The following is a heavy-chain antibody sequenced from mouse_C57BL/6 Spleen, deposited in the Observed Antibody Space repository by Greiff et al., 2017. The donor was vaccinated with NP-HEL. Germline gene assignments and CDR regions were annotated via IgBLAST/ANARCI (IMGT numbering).Heavy chain of an antibody. CDR2: IYPSSGNT. CDR1: GYTFTSYG. V-gene: IGHV1-81*01. Sequence: QVQLQQSGAELARPGASVKLSCKASGYTFTSYGISWVKQRPGQGLEWIGEIYPSSGNTYYNEKFKGKATLTADKSSSTAYMELRSLTSEDSAVYFGAREGNYGNYAPFEGWGKGATVTVAS. CDR3: AREGNYGNYAPFEG. D-gene: IGHD2-1*01. J-gene: IGHJ2*01.